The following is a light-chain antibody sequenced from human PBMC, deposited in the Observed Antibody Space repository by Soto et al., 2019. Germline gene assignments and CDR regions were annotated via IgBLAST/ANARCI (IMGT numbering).Light chain of an antibody. CDR2: TAS. J-gene: IGKJ1*01. V-gene: IGKV1-5*03. CDR1: QSINTW. CDR3: QQHESYPRT. Sequence: DIQMTQSPSTLSASVGDRVTITCRASQSINTWLGWYQQKPGKAPRLLIYTASSLESGVPSRFSGSGSGTEFTLTISSLQPDDFATYYCQQHESYPRTFGQGTKVEIK.